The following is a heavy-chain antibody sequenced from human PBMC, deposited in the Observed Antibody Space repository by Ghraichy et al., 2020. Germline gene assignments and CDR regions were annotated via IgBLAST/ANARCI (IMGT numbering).Heavy chain of an antibody. Sequence: SETLSLTCAVSGGSITSTNWGSWVRQPPGKGLEWIGEISPTRYTGYNPSLESRVSISVDMSQNQFSLTLTSVTAADTAVYYCARNFGYWGQGTLVTVSS. J-gene: IGHJ4*02. V-gene: IGHV4-4*02. CDR3: ARNFGY. CDR2: ISPTRYT. CDR1: GGSITSTNW.